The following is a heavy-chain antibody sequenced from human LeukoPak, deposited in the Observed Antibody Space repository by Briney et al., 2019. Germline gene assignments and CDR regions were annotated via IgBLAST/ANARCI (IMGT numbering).Heavy chain of an antibody. Sequence: SETLSLTCTVSGGSISSYYWSWIRQPPGKGLEWVGEINHSGSTKYNPSLKSRVTISVDTSKNQFSLKLSSVTAADTAVYYCARVGGYNSYYYYYYYMDVWGKGTTVTVSS. V-gene: IGHV4-34*01. CDR2: INHSGST. CDR3: ARVGGYNSYYYYYYYMDV. CDR1: GGSISSYY. D-gene: IGHD5-24*01. J-gene: IGHJ6*03.